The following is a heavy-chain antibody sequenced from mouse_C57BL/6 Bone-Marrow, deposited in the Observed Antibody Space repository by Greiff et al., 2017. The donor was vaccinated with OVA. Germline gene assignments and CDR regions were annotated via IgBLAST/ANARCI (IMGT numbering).Heavy chain of an antibody. CDR2: IYPRSGNT. J-gene: IGHJ4*01. CDR1: GYTFTSYG. CDR3: ARGRRRLPHKAMDD. Sequence: VQLQESGAELARPGASVKLSCKASGYTFTSYGISWVKQRTGQGLEWIGEIYPRSGNTYYNEKFKGKATLTADKSSSTAYMELRSLTSEDSAVYFCARGRRRLPHKAMDDWGQGTSVTVSS. D-gene: IGHD2-2*01. V-gene: IGHV1-81*01.